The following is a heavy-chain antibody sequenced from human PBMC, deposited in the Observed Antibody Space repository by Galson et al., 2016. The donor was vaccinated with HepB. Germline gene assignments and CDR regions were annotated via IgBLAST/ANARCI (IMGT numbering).Heavy chain of an antibody. Sequence: CAISGDSVSSSTAAWHWIRQSPSRGREWLARTQYRSQWESHYADSVRRRVTVIPDTSKNLLTLQVNSVSPEDTAVYYCVKGPPAYHYYGMDVWGQGTPVTVSS. CDR1: GDSVSSSTAA. CDR2: TQYRSQWES. CDR3: VKGPPAYHYYGMDV. J-gene: IGHJ6*02. V-gene: IGHV6-1*01.